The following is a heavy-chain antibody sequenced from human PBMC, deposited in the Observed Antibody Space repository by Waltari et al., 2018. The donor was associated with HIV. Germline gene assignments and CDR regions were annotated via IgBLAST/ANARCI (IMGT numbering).Heavy chain of an antibody. J-gene: IGHJ4*02. CDR3: ARDTFGEYDF. CDR1: GFSITNYW. Sequence: EVQLVQSGGGLIKPGGSLRLSCAASGFSITNYWMHWVRQSPGKGLVWVSRINIDGRTIDYADSVKGRFTISRDSAKTTLSLQMNSLREEDTAVYYCARDTFGEYDFWGQGALVTVSS. D-gene: IGHD3-3*01. CDR2: INIDGRTI. V-gene: IGHV3-74*01.